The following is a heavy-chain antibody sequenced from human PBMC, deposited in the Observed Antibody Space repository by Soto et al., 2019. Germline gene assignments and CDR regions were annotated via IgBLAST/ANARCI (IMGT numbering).Heavy chain of an antibody. CDR2: FIGSGGST. CDR1: GFTFSSYA. V-gene: IGHV3-23*01. D-gene: IGHD6-19*01. CDR3: AREYSSAWKTSDY. Sequence: GDSLRLSYPASGFTFSSYAMSWVRQASGKGLEWVSAFIGSGGSTYYADSVKGRFTISRDNSKNTLFLQMNSLRAEDTAVYYCAREYSSAWKTSDYWGQGT. J-gene: IGHJ4*02.